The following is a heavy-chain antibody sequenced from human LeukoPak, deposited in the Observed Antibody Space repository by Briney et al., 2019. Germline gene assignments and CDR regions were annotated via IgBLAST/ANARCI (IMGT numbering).Heavy chain of an antibody. CDR3: ARAVTTAPYYYYYMEV. V-gene: IGHV1-69*13. CDR1: GGSFSSYS. J-gene: IGHJ6*03. Sequence: SVTLSCTGSGGSFSSYSFSWVRQRPGQGLGWMGRIIPICGTANYAEKFQGRVSITADESKSTAYMELSSLRSEHTAVYYCARAVTTAPYYYYYMEVWGKGTTVTISS. CDR2: IIPICGTA. D-gene: IGHD4-17*01.